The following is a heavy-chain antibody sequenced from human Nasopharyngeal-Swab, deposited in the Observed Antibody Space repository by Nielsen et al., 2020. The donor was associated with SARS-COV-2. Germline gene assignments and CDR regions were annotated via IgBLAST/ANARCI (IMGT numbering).Heavy chain of an antibody. CDR2: IYYSGST. Sequence: SETLSLTCTVSGGSISSSTYYWGWIRQPPGKGLEWIGNIYYSGSTYYNPSLKSRVTISVDTSKNEFSLRLNSVTAADTAVYFCARQMGTSWGQGTLVTVSS. V-gene: IGHV4-39*01. J-gene: IGHJ4*02. CDR3: ARQMGTS. CDR1: GGSISSSTYY. D-gene: IGHD1-14*01.